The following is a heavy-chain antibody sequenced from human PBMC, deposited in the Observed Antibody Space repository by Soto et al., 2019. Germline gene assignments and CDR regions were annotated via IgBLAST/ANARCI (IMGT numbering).Heavy chain of an antibody. CDR2: ISWNSGSI. Sequence: QPGGSLRLSCAASGFTFDDYAMHWVRQAPGKGLEWVSGISWNSGSIGYADSVKGRFTISRDNAKNSLYLQMNSLRAEDTALYYCAKDNGLSSGYRPHSFDYRGQGTLVTVSS. CDR1: GFTFDDYA. D-gene: IGHD3-22*01. J-gene: IGHJ4*02. V-gene: IGHV3-9*01. CDR3: AKDNGLSSGYRPHSFDY.